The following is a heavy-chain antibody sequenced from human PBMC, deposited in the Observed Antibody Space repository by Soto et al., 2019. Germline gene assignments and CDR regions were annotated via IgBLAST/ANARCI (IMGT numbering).Heavy chain of an antibody. Sequence: SETLSLTCTVSGGSISSGDYYWSWIRQPPGKGLEWIGYIYYSGSTYYSPSLKSRVTISVDTSKNQFSLKLSSVTAADTAVYYCARXWVVVAATPSLHNWFDPWGQGTLVTVSS. V-gene: IGHV4-30-4*01. CDR3: ARXWVVVAATPSLHNWFDP. J-gene: IGHJ5*02. D-gene: IGHD2-15*01. CDR1: GGSISSGDYY. CDR2: IYYSGST.